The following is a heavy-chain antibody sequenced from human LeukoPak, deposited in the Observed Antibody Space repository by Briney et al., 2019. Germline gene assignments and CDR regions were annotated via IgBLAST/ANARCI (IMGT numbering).Heavy chain of an antibody. CDR2: TYYRSKWYN. Sequence: SQTLSLTCAISGDSVSSNSAAWNWIRQSPSRGLEWLGSTYYRSKWYNDYAVSVKSRITINPDTSKNQFSLQLSSVTPEDTALYYCARSAEMATITIWAFPVIDYWGQGTLVTVSS. CDR1: GDSVSSNSAA. D-gene: IGHD5-24*01. CDR3: ARSAEMATITIWAFPVIDY. J-gene: IGHJ4*02. V-gene: IGHV6-1*01.